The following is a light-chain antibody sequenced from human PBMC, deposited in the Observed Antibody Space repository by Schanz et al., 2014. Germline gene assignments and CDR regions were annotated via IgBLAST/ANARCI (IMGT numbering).Light chain of an antibody. Sequence: QSALTQPASVSGSPGQSITISCTGTSSDVGSYNLVSWYQQHPGKAPKLMIYEGTKRPSGVSNRFSGSKSGNTASLTISGXXXEDEADYYCYSYAGSSTYVFGTGTKLTVL. J-gene: IGLJ1*01. CDR1: SSDVGSYNL. CDR2: EGT. CDR3: YSYAGSSTYV. V-gene: IGLV2-23*01.